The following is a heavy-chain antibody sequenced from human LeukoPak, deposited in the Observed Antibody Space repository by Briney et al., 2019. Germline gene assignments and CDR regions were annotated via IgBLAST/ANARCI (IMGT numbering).Heavy chain of an antibody. CDR2: ISYDGSNK. J-gene: IGHJ4*02. Sequence: GGSLRLSCAASRFTFSAYPMHWVRQAPGKGLEWVAVISYDGSNKYYADSVKGRFTISRDNSKNTLYLHMSSLRADGTAVYYCARDIVPYSSGWSGGFDYWGQGTLVTVSS. D-gene: IGHD6-19*01. V-gene: IGHV3-30*04. CDR1: RFTFSAYP. CDR3: ARDIVPYSSGWSGGFDY.